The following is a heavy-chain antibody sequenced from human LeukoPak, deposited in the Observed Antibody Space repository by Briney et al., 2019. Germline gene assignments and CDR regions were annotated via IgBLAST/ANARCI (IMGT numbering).Heavy chain of an antibody. CDR2: IRSKANSYAT. CDR1: GFTLSGSA. Sequence: GGSLRLSCAASGFTLSGSAMHWVRQASGKGLEWVGRIRSKANSYATAYAASVKGRFTISRDDSKNTAYLQMNSLKTEDTAVYYCTRLDCSSTSCYIFDYWGQATLVTVSS. J-gene: IGHJ4*02. CDR3: TRLDCSSTSCYIFDY. V-gene: IGHV3-73*01. D-gene: IGHD2-2*02.